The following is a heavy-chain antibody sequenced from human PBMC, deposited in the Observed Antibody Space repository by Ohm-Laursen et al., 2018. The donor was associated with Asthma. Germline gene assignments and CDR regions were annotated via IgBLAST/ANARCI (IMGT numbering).Heavy chain of an antibody. J-gene: IGHJ4*02. V-gene: IGHV3-30-3*01. CDR3: AREGYDYVWGSYGFRSRYYFDY. CDR2: ISYDGSNK. CDR1: GFTFSSYA. Sequence: SLRLSCTASGFTFSSYAMHWVRQAPGKGLEWVAVISYDGSNKYYADSVKGRFTISRDNSKNTLYLQMNSLRAEDTAVYYCAREGYDYVWGSYGFRSRYYFDYWGQGTLVTVSS. D-gene: IGHD3-16*01.